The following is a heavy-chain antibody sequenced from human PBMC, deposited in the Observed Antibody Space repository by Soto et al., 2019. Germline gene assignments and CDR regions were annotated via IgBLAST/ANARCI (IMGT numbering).Heavy chain of an antibody. CDR3: VRQRGNYFDF. CDR2: IDYVGST. CDR1: GGSINSRY. D-gene: IGHD3-10*01. V-gene: IGHV4-59*11. J-gene: IGHJ4*02. Sequence: TLSLTFSVSGGSINSRYWSWIRQPPGKGLEWIGYIDYVGSTNYAPSLQSRVTMSVDTSKNQVSLKLRYVTAADTAVYYCVRQRGNYFDFWGQGTLVTVSS.